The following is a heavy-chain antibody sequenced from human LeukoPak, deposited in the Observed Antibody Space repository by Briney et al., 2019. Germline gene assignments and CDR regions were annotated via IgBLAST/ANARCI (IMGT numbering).Heavy chain of an antibody. V-gene: IGHV3-9*01. Sequence: SLRLSCAASGFTFDDYAFHWVRQAPGKGLEWVSGISWNSANIGYADSVKGRFTISRDNAKSSLYLQMNSLRTEDTALYYCARTNYYDSSGYAYYFDYWSQGTLITVS. CDR2: ISWNSANI. J-gene: IGHJ4*02. CDR1: GFTFDDYA. CDR3: ARTNYYDSSGYAYYFDY. D-gene: IGHD3-22*01.